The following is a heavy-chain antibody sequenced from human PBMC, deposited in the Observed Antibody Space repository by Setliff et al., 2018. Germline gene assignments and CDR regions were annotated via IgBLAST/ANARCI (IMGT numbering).Heavy chain of an antibody. J-gene: IGHJ6*02. CDR1: GYSISSGYY. CDR3: ARSAGYSSSWYNYYYGMDV. CDR2: IYHSGST. V-gene: IGHV4-38-2*01. Sequence: TLSLTCAVSGYSISSGYYWGWIRQPPGKGLEWIGSIYHSGSTYYNPSLKSRATISVDTSKNQFSLKLSSVTAADTAVYYCARSAGYSSSWYNYYYGMDVWGQGTTVTVSS. D-gene: IGHD6-13*01.